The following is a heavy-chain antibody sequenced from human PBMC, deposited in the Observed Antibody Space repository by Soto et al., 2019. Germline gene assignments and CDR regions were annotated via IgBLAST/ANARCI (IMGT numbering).Heavy chain of an antibody. J-gene: IGHJ4*02. Sequence: SETLSLTCAVSGYSISSSNWWGWIRQTPGKGLEWIGYIYYSGSTYYNPSLKSRVTMSVDTSKNQFSLKLSSVTAVDTAVYYCVRGRASFQSYFDYWGQGTLVTVSS. CDR2: IYYSGST. CDR1: GYSISSSNW. CDR3: VRGRASFQSYFDY. V-gene: IGHV4-28*01.